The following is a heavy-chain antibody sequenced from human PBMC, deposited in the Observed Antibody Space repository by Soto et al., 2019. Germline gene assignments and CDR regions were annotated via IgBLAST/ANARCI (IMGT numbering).Heavy chain of an antibody. CDR2: IYATGTT. J-gene: IGHJ5*02. CDR1: GASISGYY. V-gene: IGHV4-4*07. CDR3: VRDGTKTLRDWFDP. Sequence: QVQLQESGPGLVKPSETLSLTCTVSGASISGYYWSWIPKPAGKGLEWIGRIYATGTTDYNPSLKSRVMMSVDTSKKQFSLRLRSVTAADTAVYYCVRDGTKTLRDWFDPWGQGSSVTVSS. D-gene: IGHD1-1*01.